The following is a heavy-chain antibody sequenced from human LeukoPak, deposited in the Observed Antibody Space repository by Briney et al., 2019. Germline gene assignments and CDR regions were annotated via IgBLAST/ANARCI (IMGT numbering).Heavy chain of an antibody. CDR1: GGSISSSSYS. Sequence: SETLSLTCSVSGGSISSSSYSWGWIRQPPGKGLEWIGSIYYSGSTDYNPSLKSRVTISVDTSKNQLSLKLSSVTAADTAVYYCARHEGPSGYWGDFDYWGQGTLVTVSS. V-gene: IGHV4-39*01. CDR2: IYYSGST. D-gene: IGHD3-22*01. CDR3: ARHEGPSGYWGDFDY. J-gene: IGHJ4*02.